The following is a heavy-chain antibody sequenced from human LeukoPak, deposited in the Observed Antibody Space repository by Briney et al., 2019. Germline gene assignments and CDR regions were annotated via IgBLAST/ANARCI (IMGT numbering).Heavy chain of an antibody. CDR3: ARMEVDQAMVTNYFDY. Sequence: ASVKLSCNASGYTFTRHYSHWLRQSPGQRPEWMVVIHPSNSGTNYAPKFQGRVTLPRATSTTTVFMELSSLTSEDTATYSCARMEVDQAMVTNYFDYWGQGTLVTVSS. V-gene: IGHV1-46*01. CDR1: GYTFTRHY. CDR2: IHPSNSGT. D-gene: IGHD5-18*01. J-gene: IGHJ4*02.